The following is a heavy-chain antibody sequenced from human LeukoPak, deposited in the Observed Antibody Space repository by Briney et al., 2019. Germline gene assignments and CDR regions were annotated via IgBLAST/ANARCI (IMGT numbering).Heavy chain of an antibody. J-gene: IGHJ4*02. CDR3: ARQSSSSSVGDFDY. CDR2: IIPIFGTA. Sequence: GASVKVSCKASGGTFSSYTISWVRQAPGQGLEWMGGIIPIFGTANYAQKFQGRVTITADESTSTAYMELSSLRSEDTAVYYCARQSSSSSVGDFDYWGQGTLVTVSS. CDR1: GGTFSSYT. V-gene: IGHV1-69*13. D-gene: IGHD6-13*01.